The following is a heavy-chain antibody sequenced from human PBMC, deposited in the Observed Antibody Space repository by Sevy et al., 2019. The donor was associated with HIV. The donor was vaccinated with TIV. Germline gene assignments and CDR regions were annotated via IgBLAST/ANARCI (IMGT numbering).Heavy chain of an antibody. Sequence: GGSVRLSCAASGFNFDDYGMSWVRQAPGKGLEWVSGINWNGGSTGYADSVKGRFTISRDNAKKSLYLQMNSLRAEDTAFYYCARLGIVVRNATDVWGRGTTVTVSS. D-gene: IGHD3-22*01. CDR2: INWNGGST. CDR1: GFNFDDYG. CDR3: ARLGIVVRNATDV. J-gene: IGHJ6*02. V-gene: IGHV3-20*04.